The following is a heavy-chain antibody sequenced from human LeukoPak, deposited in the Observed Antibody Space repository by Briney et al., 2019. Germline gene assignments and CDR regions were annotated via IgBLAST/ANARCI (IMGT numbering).Heavy chain of an antibody. V-gene: IGHV4-34*01. CDR1: GGSFSGYY. J-gene: IGHJ4*02. CDR3: ARVRGAYYYDSSGYQTRTPFDY. Sequence: SETLSLTCAVYGGSFSGYYWSWIRQPPGKGLEWIGEINHSGSTNYNPSLKSRVTISVDTSKNQFSLKLSSATAADTAVYYCARVRGAYYYDSSGYQTRTPFDYWGQGTLVTVSS. D-gene: IGHD3-22*01. CDR2: INHSGST.